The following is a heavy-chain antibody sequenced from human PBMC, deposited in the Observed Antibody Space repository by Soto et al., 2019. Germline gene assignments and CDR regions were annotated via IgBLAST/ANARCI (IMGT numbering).Heavy chain of an antibody. CDR2: TYYRSKWYN. D-gene: IGHD1-26*01. V-gene: IGHV6-1*01. CDR1: GDSVSSNSAA. CDR3: ARAGWELQYYYMDV. J-gene: IGHJ6*03. Sequence: SQTLSLTCAISGDSVSSNSAAWNWIRQSPSRGLEWLGRTYYRSKWYNDYLVSAKSRITINPDTAKKQFALQLNSVTPEDTAVYYGARAGWELQYYYMDVWGKGTTVTVSS.